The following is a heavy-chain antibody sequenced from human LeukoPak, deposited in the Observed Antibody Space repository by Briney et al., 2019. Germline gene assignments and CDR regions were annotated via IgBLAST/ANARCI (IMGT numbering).Heavy chain of an antibody. J-gene: IGHJ5*02. V-gene: IGHV4-30-2*01. CDR1: GGSISSGGYS. CDR3: ARSDFWIFDP. D-gene: IGHD3-3*01. Sequence: SETLSLTCAVSGGSISSGGYSWSWIRQPPGKGLEWIGYIYHSGSAYYNPSLKSRVTISVDRSKNQFSLKLSSVTAADTAVYYCARSDFWIFDPWGQGTLDTVSS. CDR2: IYHSGSA.